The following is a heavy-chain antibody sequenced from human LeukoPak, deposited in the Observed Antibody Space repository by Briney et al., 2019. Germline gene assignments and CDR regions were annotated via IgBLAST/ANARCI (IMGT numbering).Heavy chain of an antibody. Sequence: PGGSLRLSCAASGFTFSDYYMSWIRQAPGKGLEWVSYISSSGSTIYYADTVKGRFTISRDNAKNSLYLQMNSLRAEDTAVYYCARSSSISSDRYYYYYYMDVWDKGTTVTVSS. V-gene: IGHV3-11*04. CDR1: GFTFSDYY. D-gene: IGHD2-2*01. CDR3: ARSSSISSDRYYYYYYMDV. CDR2: ISSSGSTI. J-gene: IGHJ6*03.